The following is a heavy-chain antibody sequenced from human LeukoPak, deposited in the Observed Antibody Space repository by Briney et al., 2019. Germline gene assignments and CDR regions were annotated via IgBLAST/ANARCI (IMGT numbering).Heavy chain of an antibody. V-gene: IGHV1-2*02. CDR2: INPKNGGT. D-gene: IGHD4-23*01. CDR3: ARVIGGSSADY. J-gene: IGHJ4*02. Sequence: GASVKVSCKASGYTFTGNYIHWIRQAPGQGLEWVGWINPKNGGTDYAQQSQGRVTMTRDTSITTAYMDLSSLRSEDTAVYYCARVIGGSSADYWGQGTLVTVSS. CDR1: GYTFTGNY.